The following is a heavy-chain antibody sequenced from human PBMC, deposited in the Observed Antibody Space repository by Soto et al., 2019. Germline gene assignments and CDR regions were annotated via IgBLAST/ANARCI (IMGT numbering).Heavy chain of an antibody. D-gene: IGHD3-10*01. V-gene: IGHV5-51*01. CDR2: IYPGDSDT. Sequence: GESLKISCKGSGYSFTNYWIGWVRQMPGKGLEWMGIIYPGDSDTRYSPSFQGQVTISADKSISTAYLQWSSLKASDTAMYYCARHGEPEGYFPSGSPTIGPLWNSWGQGTLVTVSS. CDR3: ARHGEPEGYFPSGSPTIGPLWNS. CDR1: GYSFTNYW. J-gene: IGHJ4*02.